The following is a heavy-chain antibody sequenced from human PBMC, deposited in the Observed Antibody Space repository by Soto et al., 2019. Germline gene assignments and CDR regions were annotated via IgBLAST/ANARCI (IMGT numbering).Heavy chain of an antibody. V-gene: IGHV3-48*04. J-gene: IGHJ4*02. D-gene: IGHD2-2*01. CDR1: GFTFSSYS. CDR2: ISSSSSTI. CDR3: ASRAEVVPAAMSFDY. Sequence: GGSLRLSCAASGFTFSSYSMNWVRQAPGKGLEWVSYISSSSSTIYYADSVKGRFTISRDNAKNSLYLQMNSLRAEDTAVYYCASRAEVVPAAMSFDYWGQGTLVTVSS.